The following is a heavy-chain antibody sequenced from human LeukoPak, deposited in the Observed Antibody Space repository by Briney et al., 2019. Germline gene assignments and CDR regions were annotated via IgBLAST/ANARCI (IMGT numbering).Heavy chain of an antibody. D-gene: IGHD6-13*01. CDR3: ARDRYSSSWYGNNWFDP. V-gene: IGHV7-4-1*02. Sequence: ASVKVSCKASGYTFTGYYMHWVRQAPGQGLEWMGWINTNTGNPTYAQGFTGRFVFSLDTSVSTAYLQISSLKAEDTAVYYCARDRYSSSWYGNNWFDPWGQGTLVTVSS. CDR1: GYTFTGYY. J-gene: IGHJ5*02. CDR2: INTNTGNP.